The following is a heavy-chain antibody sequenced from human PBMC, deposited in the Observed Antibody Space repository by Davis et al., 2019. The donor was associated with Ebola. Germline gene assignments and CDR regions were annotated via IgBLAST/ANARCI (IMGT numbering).Heavy chain of an antibody. V-gene: IGHV1-18*01. CDR3: ARAHFPTTSDH. CDR2: INPHNGNT. CDR1: GYTFTSYA. J-gene: IGHJ4*02. Sequence: ASVKVSCKASGYTFTSYAMHWVRQAPGQGLEWMGWINPHNGNTNYAQNVQGRVTMTTDTSTSTAYMEVGILRSDDTAVYYCARAHFPTTSDHWGQGTLVTVSS. D-gene: IGHD3-3*02.